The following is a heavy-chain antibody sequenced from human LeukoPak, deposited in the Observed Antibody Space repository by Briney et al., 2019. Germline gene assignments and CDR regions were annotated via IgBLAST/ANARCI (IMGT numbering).Heavy chain of an antibody. Sequence: SETLSLTCTVSGGSISSYYWSWIRQPPWKGLEWIGYIYYSGSTNYNPSLKSRVTISVDTSKNQFSLKLSSVTAADTAEYYCAREPYGSGTFDYWGQGTLVTVSA. J-gene: IGHJ4*02. CDR1: GGSISSYY. CDR2: IYYSGST. D-gene: IGHD3-10*01. CDR3: AREPYGSGTFDY. V-gene: IGHV4-59*01.